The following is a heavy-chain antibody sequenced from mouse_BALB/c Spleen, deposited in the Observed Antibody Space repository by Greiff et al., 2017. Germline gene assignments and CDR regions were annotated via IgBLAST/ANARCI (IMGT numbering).Heavy chain of an antibody. V-gene: IGHV2-2*02. Sequence: VQLVESGPGLVQPSQSLSITCTVSGFSLTSYGVHWVRQSPGKGLEWLGVIWSGGSTDYNAAFISRLSISKDNSKSQVFFKMNSLQANDTAIYYCARNERDAMDYWGQGTSVTVSS. J-gene: IGHJ4*01. CDR3: ARNERDAMDY. CDR2: IWSGGST. CDR1: GFSLTSYG.